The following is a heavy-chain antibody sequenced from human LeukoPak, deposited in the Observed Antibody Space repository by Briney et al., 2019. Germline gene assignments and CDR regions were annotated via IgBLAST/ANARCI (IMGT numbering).Heavy chain of an antibody. CDR2: MSYDGSNK. CDR3: ARDGIAAAVEYYFDY. D-gene: IGHD6-13*01. CDR1: GFTFSSYA. Sequence: PGGSLRLSCAASGFTFSSYAMHWVRQAPGKGLEWVAVMSYDGSNKYYADSVKGRFTISRDNSKNTLYLQMNSLRAEDTAVYYCARDGIAAAVEYYFDYWGQGTLVTVSS. V-gene: IGHV3-30*04. J-gene: IGHJ4*02.